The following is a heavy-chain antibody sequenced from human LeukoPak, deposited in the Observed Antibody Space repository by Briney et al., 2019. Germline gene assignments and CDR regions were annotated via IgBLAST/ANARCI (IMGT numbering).Heavy chain of an antibody. J-gene: IGHJ4*02. V-gene: IGHV4-34*01. Sequence: SETLSLTCAVYGGSFSGYYWSWIRQPPGKGLEWIGEINHSGSTNYNPSLKSRVTISVDTSKNQFSLKLSSVTAADTAVYYCARGGPTIFGVVARLNRFDYWGQGTLVTVSS. CDR1: GGSFSGYY. D-gene: IGHD3-3*01. CDR2: INHSGST. CDR3: ARGGPTIFGVVARLNRFDY.